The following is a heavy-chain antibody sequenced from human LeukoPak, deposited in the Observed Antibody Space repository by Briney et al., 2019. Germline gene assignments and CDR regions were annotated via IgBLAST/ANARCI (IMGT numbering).Heavy chain of an antibody. CDR3: AKVIEMATDYDAFDI. CDR2: FYIDGST. CDR1: GFPVSSNY. J-gene: IGHJ3*02. V-gene: IGHV3-53*05. D-gene: IGHD5-24*01. Sequence: GGSLRLSCAASGFPVSSNYMSWVRQAPGKGLEWVSVFYIDGSTYYADSVKGRFTISRDNSKNTMYLQMNSLRAEDTAVYYCAKVIEMATDYDAFDIWGQGTMVTVSS.